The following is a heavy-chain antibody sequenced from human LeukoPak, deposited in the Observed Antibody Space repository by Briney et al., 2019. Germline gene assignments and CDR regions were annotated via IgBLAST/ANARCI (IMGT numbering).Heavy chain of an antibody. CDR3: ATVPLSDSWYEPFDP. CDR1: GYTLTELS. CDR2: FDAEDGET. J-gene: IGHJ5*02. D-gene: IGHD6-13*01. V-gene: IGHV1-24*01. Sequence: ASVKLFCKVSGYTLTELSVHWVRQARGKGFVWMGGFDAEDGETIYAQKYQGRVTMTEDTSTDAAYMELSSLRSEDTAVYYCATVPLSDSWYEPFDPWAQGTLVTVSS.